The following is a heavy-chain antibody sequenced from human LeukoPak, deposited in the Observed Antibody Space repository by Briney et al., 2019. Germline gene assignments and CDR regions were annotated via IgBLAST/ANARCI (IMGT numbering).Heavy chain of an antibody. D-gene: IGHD3-10*01. J-gene: IGHJ6*02. CDR2: INAGNGNT. Sequence: ASVKVSCKASGYTFTSYAMHWVRQAPGQRLEWMGWINAGNGNTKYSQKFQGRVTITRDTSASTAYMELSSLRSEDTAVYYCARLGLYVGSGYGMDVWGQGTTVTVSS. V-gene: IGHV1-3*01. CDR3: ARLGLYVGSGYGMDV. CDR1: GYTFTSYA.